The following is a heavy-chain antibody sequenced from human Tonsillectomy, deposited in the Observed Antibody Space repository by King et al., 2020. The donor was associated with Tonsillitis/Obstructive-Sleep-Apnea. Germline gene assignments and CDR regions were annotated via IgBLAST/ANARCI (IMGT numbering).Heavy chain of an antibody. Sequence: VQLVESGGDLVHPGGSLRLSCAASGFTFNNFAMSWVRQAPGKGLEWVSDISGSGDKTYYADSVKGRFTISRDNSKNTVFLQLRSLRGEDTAVYYCATSXGNFDYWGQGTLVTVSS. CDR1: GFTFNNFA. J-gene: IGHJ4*02. CDR3: ATSXGNFDY. V-gene: IGHV3-23*04. D-gene: IGHD2-15*01. CDR2: ISGSGDKT.